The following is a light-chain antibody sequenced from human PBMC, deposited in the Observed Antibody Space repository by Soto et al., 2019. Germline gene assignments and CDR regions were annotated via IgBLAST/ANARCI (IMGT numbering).Light chain of an antibody. CDR3: QPYGTSLFP. Sequence: EIVLTQSPGTLSLSPGERATLSCRASQSFSSSYLAWYQQKPGQAPRLLIYGASSRATGIPDRFSGSESGTDFTLTISRLEPEDFTVYYCQPYGTSLFPFGQGTKLEIK. V-gene: IGKV3-20*01. CDR1: QSFSSSY. CDR2: GAS. J-gene: IGKJ2*01.